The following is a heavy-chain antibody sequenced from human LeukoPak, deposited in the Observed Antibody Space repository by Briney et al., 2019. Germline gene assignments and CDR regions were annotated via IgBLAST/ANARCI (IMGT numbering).Heavy chain of an antibody. D-gene: IGHD3-16*01. CDR2: IRYDGSNK. V-gene: IGHV3-30*02. CDR1: GFTFSSYG. CDR3: ARSGWGIWVFDY. Sequence: GGSLRLSYAASGFTFSSYGMHWVRQAPGKGLEWVAFIRYDGSNKYYADSVKGRFTISRDNSKNTLYLQMNSLRAEDTAVYYCARSGWGIWVFDYWGQGTLVTVSS. J-gene: IGHJ4*02.